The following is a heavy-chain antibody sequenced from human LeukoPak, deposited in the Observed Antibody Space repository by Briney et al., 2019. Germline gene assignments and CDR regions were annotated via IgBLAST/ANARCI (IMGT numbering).Heavy chain of an antibody. CDR2: IYYSGRT. J-gene: IGHJ4*01. CDR3: ARSDPISATGTGNSLDY. CDR1: GGSISSYY. D-gene: IGHD6-13*01. Sequence: SETLSLTCTVSGGSISSYYWSWIRQPPGKGLDWIGYIYYSGRTKYSPSLKSRVTISVDTSKNQFSLKLSSVTAADTAVYYCARSDPISATGTGNSLDYWGHGTQVTVSS. V-gene: IGHV4-59*01.